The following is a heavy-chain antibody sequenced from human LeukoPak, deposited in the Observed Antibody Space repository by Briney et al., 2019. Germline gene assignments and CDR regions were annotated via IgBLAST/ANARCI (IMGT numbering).Heavy chain of an antibody. CDR2: ISWNSGSI. Sequence: GGSLRLSCAASGFTVSSNYMSWVRQAPGKGLEWVSSISWNSGSIAYADSVKGRFTISRDNAKNSLYLQMNSLRAEDSAFYYCAKATYSSSPGYYFDYWGQGNLVTVSS. CDR3: AKATYSSSPGYYFDY. D-gene: IGHD6-6*01. CDR1: GFTVSSNY. V-gene: IGHV3-9*01. J-gene: IGHJ4*02.